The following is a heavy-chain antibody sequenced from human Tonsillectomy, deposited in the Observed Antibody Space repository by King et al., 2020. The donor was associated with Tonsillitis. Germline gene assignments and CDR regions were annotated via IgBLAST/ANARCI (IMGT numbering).Heavy chain of an antibody. V-gene: IGHV3-21*06. J-gene: IGHJ4*02. Sequence: VQLVESGGGLVKPGGSLRLSCAASGFTFSSYSMNWVRQAPEKGLEWVSSISSSSSYIYYADSVKGRFPISRDNANNSLYLQMNSLRAEDTAVYYCARDQQLIRWGQGTLVTVSS. D-gene: IGHD6-13*01. CDR3: ARDQQLIR. CDR2: ISSSSSYI. CDR1: GFTFSSYS.